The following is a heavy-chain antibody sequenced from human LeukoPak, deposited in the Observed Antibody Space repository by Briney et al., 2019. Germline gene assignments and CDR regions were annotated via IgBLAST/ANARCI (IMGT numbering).Heavy chain of an antibody. J-gene: IGHJ4*02. V-gene: IGHV2-70*01. CDR2: IDWDDDK. CDR3: ARIDSSGWYWGD. CDR1: GFSLSTSGMC. Sequence: SGPTLVNPTQTLTLTCTFSGFSLSTSGMCVSWIRQPPGKALEWLALIDWDDDKYYSTSLKTRLTISKDTSKNRVVLTMTNIDPVDTATYYCARIDSSGWYWGDWGQGTLVTVSS. D-gene: IGHD6-19*01.